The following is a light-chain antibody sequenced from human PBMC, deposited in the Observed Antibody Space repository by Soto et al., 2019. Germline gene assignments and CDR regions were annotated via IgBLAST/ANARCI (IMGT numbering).Light chain of an antibody. CDR3: QQYGSPLT. Sequence: EIVLTQSPGTLSLSPGERATLSCRASQSVSSSYLALYQQKPRQAPRLLIYGASSRATGIPDRFSGSGSGTDFTLTISRLEPGDFAVYYCQQYGSPLTFGGGTKVEIK. CDR1: QSVSSSY. V-gene: IGKV3-20*01. J-gene: IGKJ4*01. CDR2: GAS.